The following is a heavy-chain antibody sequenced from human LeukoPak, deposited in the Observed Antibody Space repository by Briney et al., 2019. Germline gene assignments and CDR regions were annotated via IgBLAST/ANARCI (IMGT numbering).Heavy chain of an antibody. CDR3: ARDAPSRLGGYVGDYYFDY. V-gene: IGHV1-18*01. J-gene: IGHJ4*02. CDR1: GYTFTSYG. CDR2: ISAYNGNT. D-gene: IGHD5-12*01. Sequence: ASVKVSCKASGYTFTSYGISWVRQAPGQGLEWMGWISAYNGNTNYAQKLQGRVTMTTDTSTSTAYMELRSLRSDDTAVYYCARDAPSRLGGYVGDYYFDYWGQGTLVTVSS.